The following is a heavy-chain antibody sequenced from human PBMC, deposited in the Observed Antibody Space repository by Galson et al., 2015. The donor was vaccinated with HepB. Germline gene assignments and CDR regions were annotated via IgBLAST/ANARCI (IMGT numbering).Heavy chain of an antibody. CDR1: GFTFSSYA. J-gene: IGHJ5*02. Sequence: SLRLSCAASGFTFSSYAMHWVRQAPGKGLEWVAVISYDGSNKYYADSVKGRFTISRDNSKNTLYLQMNSLRAEDTAVYYCARDFLSTMVRGDPYNWFDPWGQGTLVTVSS. CDR3: ARDFLSTMVRGDPYNWFDP. CDR2: ISYDGSNK. V-gene: IGHV3-30*04. D-gene: IGHD3-10*01.